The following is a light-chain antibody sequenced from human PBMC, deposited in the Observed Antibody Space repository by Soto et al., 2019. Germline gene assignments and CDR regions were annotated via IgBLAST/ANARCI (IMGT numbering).Light chain of an antibody. Sequence: EIVMTQSPATLSVSPGERATLSCRASQSVSNNLAWYQQKPGQAPRLLIYGASTRATGIPARFSGSGSGTEFTLNISSLQSEDFAFYFCKQYYNCPPFTFGTGTKEDIK. CDR3: KQYYNCPPFT. J-gene: IGKJ3*01. V-gene: IGKV3-15*01. CDR1: QSVSNN. CDR2: GAS.